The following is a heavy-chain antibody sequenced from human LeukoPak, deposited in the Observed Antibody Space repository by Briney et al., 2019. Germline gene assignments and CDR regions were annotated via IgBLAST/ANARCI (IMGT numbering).Heavy chain of an antibody. CDR2: IYPGDSDT. CDR1: GFTFSTYA. Sequence: GGSLRLSCTASGFTFSTYAMSWVRQMPGKGLEWMGIIYPGDSDTRYSPSFQGQVTISADKSISTAYLQWSSLKASDTAMYYCARRAYYDSSGYPLFDYWGQGTLVTVSS. CDR3: ARRAYYDSSGYPLFDY. J-gene: IGHJ4*02. V-gene: IGHV5-51*01. D-gene: IGHD3-22*01.